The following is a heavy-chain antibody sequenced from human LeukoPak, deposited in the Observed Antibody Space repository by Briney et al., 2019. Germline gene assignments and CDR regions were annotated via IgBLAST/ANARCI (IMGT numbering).Heavy chain of an antibody. V-gene: IGHV3-23*01. CDR1: GFTFSSYG. D-gene: IGHD2-21*02. Sequence: GGSLRLSCAASGFTFSSYGMSWVRQAPGKGLEWGSNISGSGGETNYADSVKGRFTISRDNSKHTLYLQMNSLRAEDTAVYYCATGLAVTATTYWYFDLWGRGTLVTVSS. CDR2: ISGSGGET. CDR3: ATGLAVTATTYWYFDL. J-gene: IGHJ2*01.